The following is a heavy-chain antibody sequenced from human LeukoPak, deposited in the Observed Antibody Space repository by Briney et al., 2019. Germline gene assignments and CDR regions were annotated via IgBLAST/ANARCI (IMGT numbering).Heavy chain of an antibody. CDR2: ISYDGSNN. J-gene: IGHJ5*02. CDR1: GFTFSSYG. CDR3: AKDFGSGSYTPPNWFDP. D-gene: IGHD3-10*01. Sequence: PGRSLRLSCAASGFTFSSYGMHWVRQAPGKGLEWVAVISYDGSNNYYADSVKGRFTISRDNSKNTLYLQMNSLRAEDTAVYYCAKDFGSGSYTPPNWFDPWGQGTLVTVSS. V-gene: IGHV3-30*18.